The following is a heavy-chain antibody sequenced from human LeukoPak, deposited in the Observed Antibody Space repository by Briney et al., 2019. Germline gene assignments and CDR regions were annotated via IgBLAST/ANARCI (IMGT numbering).Heavy chain of an antibody. V-gene: IGHV3-7*01. CDR3: ARDLGIVRGGFPKTANWFDP. CDR1: GFTFSTYW. J-gene: IGHJ5*02. D-gene: IGHD3-10*01. Sequence: GGSLRLSCAVSGFTFSTYWMSWVRQAPGKGLEWVANINKDGSDKYYVASVKGRFTISRDNAKNSLYLQMNSLRAEDTAVYYCARDLGIVRGGFPKTANWFDPWGQGTLVTVSS. CDR2: INKDGSDK.